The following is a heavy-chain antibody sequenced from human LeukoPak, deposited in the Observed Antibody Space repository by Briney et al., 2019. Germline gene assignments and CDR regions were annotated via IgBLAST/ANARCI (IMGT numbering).Heavy chain of an antibody. CDR1: GYSFTSYW. D-gene: IGHD2-2*01. Sequence: GESLKISCKGSGYSFTSYWIGWVRQMPGKGLEWMGIIYPGDSDTRYSPSFQGQVTISADKSISTAYLQWGSLKASDTAMYYCARLQYCSSTSCYGSAFDIWGQGTMVTVSS. CDR3: ARLQYCSSTSCYGSAFDI. J-gene: IGHJ3*02. V-gene: IGHV5-51*01. CDR2: IYPGDSDT.